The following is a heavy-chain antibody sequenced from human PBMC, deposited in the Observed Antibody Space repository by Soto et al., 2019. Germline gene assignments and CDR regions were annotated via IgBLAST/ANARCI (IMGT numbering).Heavy chain of an antibody. CDR2: ISAYNGNT. D-gene: IGHD3-3*01. CDR1: GYTFTSYG. V-gene: IGHV1-18*04. J-gene: IGHJ6*02. CDR3: ARDLYYDFWSGSKQDCYYYGMDV. Sequence: ASVKVSCKASGYTFTSYGISWVRQAPGQGLEWMGWISAYNGNTNYAQKLQGRVTMTTDTSTSTAYMELRSLRSDDTAVYYCARDLYYDFWSGSKQDCYYYGMDVWGQGTTVTVSS.